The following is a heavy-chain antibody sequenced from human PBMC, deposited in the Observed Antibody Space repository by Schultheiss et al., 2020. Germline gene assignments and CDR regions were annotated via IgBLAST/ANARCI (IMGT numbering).Heavy chain of an antibody. CDR3: ARARKAVAGKGDYYYGMDV. CDR2: IYYSGST. V-gene: IGHV4-61*01. CDR1: GGSVSSGSYY. D-gene: IGHD6-19*01. Sequence: SQTLSLTCTVSGGSVSSGSYYWSWIRQPPGKGLEWIGYIYYSGSTNYNPSLKSRVTISVDTSKNQFSLKLSSVTAADTAVYYCARARKAVAGKGDYYYGMDVWGQGTTVTVAS. J-gene: IGHJ6*02.